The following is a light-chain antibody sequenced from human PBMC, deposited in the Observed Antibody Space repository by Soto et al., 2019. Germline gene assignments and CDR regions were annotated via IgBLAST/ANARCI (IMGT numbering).Light chain of an antibody. V-gene: IGLV2-23*02. CDR3: CSYAGSSVYV. CDR1: SSDVGTFNL. Sequence: SAAISNTKTSSDVGTFNLVSWYQQHPGKAPRLMIYEVIKRPSGVSNRFSGSKSGNTASLTISGLQAEDEADYYCCSYAGSSVYVFGTGTKVTVL. CDR2: EVI. J-gene: IGLJ1*01.